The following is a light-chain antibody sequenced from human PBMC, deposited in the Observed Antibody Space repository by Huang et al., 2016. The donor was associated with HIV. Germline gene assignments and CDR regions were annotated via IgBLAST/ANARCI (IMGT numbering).Light chain of an antibody. CDR3: QQYNRFYT. Sequence: DIQMTQSPSTLSASVGDRVTITCRASQSVGNWLARYQQKPGHATKLLIYTASTLQNGVPSRFSGSGSETEFTLTINSLQPDDFATYYCQQYNRFYTFGQGTRLDIK. CDR1: QSVGNW. V-gene: IGKV1-5*03. J-gene: IGKJ2*01. CDR2: TAS.